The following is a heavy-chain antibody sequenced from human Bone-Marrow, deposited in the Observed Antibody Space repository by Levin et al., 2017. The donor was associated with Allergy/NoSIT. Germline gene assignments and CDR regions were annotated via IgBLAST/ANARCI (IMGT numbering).Heavy chain of an antibody. CDR1: GFTFSSYG. CDR2: ISYDGSNK. J-gene: IGHJ4*02. Sequence: GESLKISCAASGFTFSSYGMHWVRQAPGKGLEWVAVISYDGSNKYYADSVKGRFTISRDNSKNTLYLQMNSLRAEDTAVYYCAKDGWGGSSWYFVGYWGQGTLVTVSS. V-gene: IGHV3-30*18. CDR3: AKDGWGGSSWYFVGY. D-gene: IGHD6-13*01.